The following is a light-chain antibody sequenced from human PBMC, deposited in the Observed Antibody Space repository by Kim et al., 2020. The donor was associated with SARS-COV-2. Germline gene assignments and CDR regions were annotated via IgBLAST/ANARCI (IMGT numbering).Light chain of an antibody. J-gene: IGLJ1*01. Sequence: LSPGQTASITCSGDELGDKYACWYQQKPRQSPMLVIYQDDKRPSGIPERFSGSNSGNAATLTISGTQAMDEADYYCQAWDTSTVVFGTGTKVTVL. CDR3: QAWDTSTVV. CDR1: ELGDKY. CDR2: QDD. V-gene: IGLV3-1*01.